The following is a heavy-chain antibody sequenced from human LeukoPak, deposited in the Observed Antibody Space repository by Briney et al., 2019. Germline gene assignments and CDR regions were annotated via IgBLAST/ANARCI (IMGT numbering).Heavy chain of an antibody. CDR1: GFTFDDYG. J-gene: IGHJ5*02. CDR2: IYPSGST. V-gene: IGHV4-38-2*01. CDR3: ARSYASSWYWNWFDP. D-gene: IGHD6-13*01. Sequence: PGGSLRLSCAASGFTFDDYGMTWVRQAPGTGLEWIGSIYPSGSTFYNPSLKSRVTISVDTSKNQFSLRLSSVTAADTAVYYCARSYASSWYWNWFDPWGQGTLVTVSS.